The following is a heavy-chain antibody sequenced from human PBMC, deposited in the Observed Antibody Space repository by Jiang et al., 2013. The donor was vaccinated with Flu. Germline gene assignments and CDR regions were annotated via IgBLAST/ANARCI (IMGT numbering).Heavy chain of an antibody. CDR3: ATDVPYTAGGALES. V-gene: IGHV3-15*01. CDR1: GFTFRSVW. D-gene: IGHD3-16*01. Sequence: VQLLESGGGLVKPGGSLRLSCTTSGFTFRSVWMSWVRQAPGKGLEWVGHIKSKAYGGTIDYGAPVKGRFTISRDDSEDTLYLQMNSLKIEDTAVYYCATDVPYTAGGALESWGQGTLVTV. CDR2: IKSKAYGGTI. J-gene: IGHJ4*02.